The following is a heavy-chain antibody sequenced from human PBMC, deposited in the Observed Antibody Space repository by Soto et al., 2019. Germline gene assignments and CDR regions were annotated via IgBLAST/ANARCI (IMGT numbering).Heavy chain of an antibody. J-gene: IGHJ6*03. V-gene: IGHV3-23*01. Sequence: GGSLRLSCAASGFTFNSNAMSWVRQAPGKGLEWVSGISGSGGRTSYADSVKGRFTVSRDNSKKTLYLQMNSLRAEDTAVYYCAKCGSCTNGICYDDNYYYNYMEVWGKGTTVTVSS. CDR1: GFTFNSNA. CDR3: AKCGSCTNGICYDDNYYYNYMEV. D-gene: IGHD2-8*01. CDR2: ISGSGGRT.